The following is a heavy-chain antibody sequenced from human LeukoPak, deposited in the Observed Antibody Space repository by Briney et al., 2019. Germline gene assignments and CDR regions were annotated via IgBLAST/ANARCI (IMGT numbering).Heavy chain of an antibody. J-gene: IGHJ4*02. Sequence: PSETLSLTCTVSGRSISSSSYYWGWIRQPPGKGLEWIGSIYYSGSTYYNPSLKSRVTISVDTSKNQFSLKLSSVTAADTAVYYCATTLGGHYFDYWGQGTLVTVSS. CDR2: IYYSGST. CDR3: ATTLGGHYFDY. V-gene: IGHV4-39*01. D-gene: IGHD3-16*01. CDR1: GRSISSSSYY.